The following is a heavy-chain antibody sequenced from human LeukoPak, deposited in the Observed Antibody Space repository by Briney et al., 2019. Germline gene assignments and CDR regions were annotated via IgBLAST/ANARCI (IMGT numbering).Heavy chain of an antibody. CDR1: GFTFGDYA. V-gene: IGHV3-49*04. J-gene: IGHJ3*02. CDR2: IRSKAYGGTT. Sequence: TGGSLRLSCTASGFTFGDYAMSWVRQAPGKGLEWVGFIRSKAYGGTTEYAASVKGRFTISRDDSKSIAYLQMNSLKTEDTAVYYCTRTYSGYDFDAFDIWGQGTMVTVSS. D-gene: IGHD5-12*01. CDR3: TRTYSGYDFDAFDI.